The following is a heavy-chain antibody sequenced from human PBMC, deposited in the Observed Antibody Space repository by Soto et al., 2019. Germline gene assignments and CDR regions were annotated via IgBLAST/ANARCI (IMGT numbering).Heavy chain of an antibody. V-gene: IGHV1-18*01. D-gene: IGHD3-10*01. CDR3: ARMVRGSNIDYYHYIDV. Sequence: QVQLVQSGAEVKKPGASVKVSCKASGYSFTSHGISWVRQAPGQGLEWMGWISANSGDTNYAQKLQGRVTVTTDTSTSTAYLELRSLRSEDTAVYYCARMVRGSNIDYYHYIDVVGKGTTVTVSS. CDR2: ISANSGDT. CDR1: GYSFTSHG. J-gene: IGHJ6*03.